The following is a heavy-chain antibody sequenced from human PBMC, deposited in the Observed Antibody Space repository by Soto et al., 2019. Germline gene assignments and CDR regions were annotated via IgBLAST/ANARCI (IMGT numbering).Heavy chain of an antibody. J-gene: IGHJ4*02. CDR2: VSRDGSRT. CDR3: ARERQVGFVDY. CDR1: GFTFSPYG. D-gene: IGHD6-25*01. Sequence: EVQLVESGGGLVKPGGSLRLSCTVSGFTFSPYGMHWVRQAPGKGLVWVSRVSRDGSRTSYADSVTGRFTISRDNAKGNLLLQKNSLRGEDTGVYYCARERQVGFVDYWGQGSLVSVSP. V-gene: IGHV3-74*01.